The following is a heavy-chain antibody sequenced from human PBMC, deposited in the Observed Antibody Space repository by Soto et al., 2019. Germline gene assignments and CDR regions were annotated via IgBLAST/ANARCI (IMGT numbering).Heavy chain of an antibody. V-gene: IGHV1-3*01. D-gene: IGHD3-10*01. CDR2: INPGNDST. CDR1: GYTFTGYY. CDR3: AIFGGSVSG. J-gene: IGHJ4*02. Sequence: ASVKVSCKASGYTFTGYYMHWVRQAPGQRLEWMGWINPGNDSTKYAQKFQGRVTITTDTSMSTAYMDLTSLRSEDTAVFYCAIFGGSVSGWGQGTLVTV.